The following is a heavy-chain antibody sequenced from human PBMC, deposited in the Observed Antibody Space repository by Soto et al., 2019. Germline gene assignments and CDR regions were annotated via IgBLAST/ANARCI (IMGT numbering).Heavy chain of an antibody. J-gene: IGHJ6*02. V-gene: IGHV3-23*01. CDR3: ARDRSTDFGLDV. D-gene: IGHD3-3*01. CDR2: ISDGGERT. CDR1: GFTFSDYV. Sequence: LESGGDSVQPGGSLRLSCVGSGFTFSDYVMSWVRQVPEKGLEWVSSISDGGERTDYRDSVRGRFTISRDNARFRLHLQMNSLRVDDTATYFCARDRSTDFGLDVWGQGTTVTVSS.